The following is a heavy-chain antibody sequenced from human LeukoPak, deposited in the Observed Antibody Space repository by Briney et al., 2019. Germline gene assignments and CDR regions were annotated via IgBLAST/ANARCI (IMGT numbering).Heavy chain of an antibody. V-gene: IGHV4-61*09. J-gene: IGHJ4*02. CDR2: IHISGST. Sequence: SETLSLTCTVSGGSINSGSYCWSWIRQSAGKGLEWIGHIHISGSTNYNPSPKSRVIISVDTSKNQFSLKLSSVTAADTAVYYCARVPEVRYDSSGYIDYWGQGTLVTVSS. CDR1: GGSINSGSYC. D-gene: IGHD3-22*01. CDR3: ARVPEVRYDSSGYIDY.